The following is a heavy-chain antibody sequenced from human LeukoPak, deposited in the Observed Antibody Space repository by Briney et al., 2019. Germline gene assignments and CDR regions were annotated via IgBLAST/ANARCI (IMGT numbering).Heavy chain of an antibody. V-gene: IGHV4-59*08. Sequence: SETLSLTCTVSGGSISSYYWSCIRQPPGKGLEWIGYIYYSGSTNYNPSLKSRVTISVDTSKNQFSLRLSSVTAADTAVYYCARRRGRTFYFDYWGQGTLVTVSS. J-gene: IGHJ4*02. CDR2: IYYSGST. D-gene: IGHD3-16*01. CDR1: GGSISSYY. CDR3: ARRRGRTFYFDY.